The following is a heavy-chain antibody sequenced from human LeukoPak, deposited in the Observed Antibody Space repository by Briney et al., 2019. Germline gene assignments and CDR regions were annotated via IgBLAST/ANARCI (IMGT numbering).Heavy chain of an antibody. CDR3: ARQSTTSSPSDY. D-gene: IGHD4-17*01. J-gene: IGHJ4*02. Sequence: GAFLKISCKTSGYIFTTYWIAWVRQMPGKGLEWMGIIYPGDSDTRYSPSFQGPVTISADKSINTAYLQWSSLKASDTAMYYCARQSTTSSPSDYWGQGTLVTVSS. CDR2: IYPGDSDT. CDR1: GYIFTTYW. V-gene: IGHV5-51*01.